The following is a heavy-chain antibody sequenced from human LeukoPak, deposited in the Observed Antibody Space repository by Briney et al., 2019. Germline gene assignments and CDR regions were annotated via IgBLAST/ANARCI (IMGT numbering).Heavy chain of an antibody. D-gene: IGHD3-3*01. J-gene: IGHJ3*02. Sequence: SETLSLTCAVYGGSFSGYYWSWIRQPPGKGLEWIGEINHSGSTNYNPSLKSRVTISVDTSKNQFSLKLSSVTAADTAVYYRARGRYDFWSGYFLDAFDIWGQGTMVTVSS. CDR1: GGSFSGYY. CDR2: INHSGST. V-gene: IGHV4-34*01. CDR3: ARGRYDFWSGYFLDAFDI.